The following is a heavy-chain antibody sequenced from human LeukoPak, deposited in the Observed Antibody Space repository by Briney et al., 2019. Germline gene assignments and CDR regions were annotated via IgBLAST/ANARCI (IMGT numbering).Heavy chain of an antibody. Sequence: PGGSLRLSCAASGFTFSSYSMNWVRQAPGKGREWVSSISSSSSYIYYADSVKGRFTISRDNSKNTLYLQLNSLRAEDTAVYYCARDLSYYYYMDVWGKGTTVTVSS. CDR3: ARDLSYYYYMDV. CDR1: GFTFSSYS. J-gene: IGHJ6*03. D-gene: IGHD2/OR15-2a*01. V-gene: IGHV3-21*01. CDR2: ISSSSSYI.